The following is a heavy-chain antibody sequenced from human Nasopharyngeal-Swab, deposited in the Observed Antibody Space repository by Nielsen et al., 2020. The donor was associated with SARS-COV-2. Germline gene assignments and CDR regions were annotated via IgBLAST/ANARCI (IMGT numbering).Heavy chain of an antibody. CDR3: ARDNFSAALFEY. V-gene: IGHV3-30*02. D-gene: IGHD6-13*01. J-gene: IGHJ4*02. Sequence: GSLKISCASPGFSNHDYGIHWIRQAPGKGWQWVAFARLDGSIKYYEDSVQGRFTISGDTSRNTMYLHMNSLRPDDPAVYFCARDNFSAALFEYWGQGTLVTISS. CDR1: GFSNHDYG. CDR2: ARLDGSIK.